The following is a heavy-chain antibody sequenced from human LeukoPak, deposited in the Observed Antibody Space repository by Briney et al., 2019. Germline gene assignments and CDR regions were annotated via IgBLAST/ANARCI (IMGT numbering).Heavy chain of an antibody. CDR1: GFTLSDFY. D-gene: IGHD5-24*01. V-gene: IGHV3-11*01. J-gene: IGHJ4*02. CDR2: ISSSGNTI. Sequence: RAGRSLRLSCAASGFTLSDFYMTWIRQAPGKGLEWVSYISSSGNTIYYANSVKGRFTISRDNAKNSLYLQMNSLRAEDTAVYYCARGMAARGDYWGQGTLVTVSS. CDR3: ARGMAARGDY.